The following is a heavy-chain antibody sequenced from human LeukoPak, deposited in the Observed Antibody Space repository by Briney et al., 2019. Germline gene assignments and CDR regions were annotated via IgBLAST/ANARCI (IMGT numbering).Heavy chain of an antibody. CDR2: IKSKADGGTT. D-gene: IGHD6-13*01. Sequence: GWALRLTFAASGFTFSNAWMSWVRQAPCKGLEWLGHIKSKADGGTTDYAAPVKGRFTISRDDSKNTLYLQMHSLKTEDTAVYYCTRQQLVLDYWGQGTLVTVSS. CDR1: GFTFSNAW. V-gene: IGHV3-15*01. CDR3: TRQQLVLDY. J-gene: IGHJ4*02.